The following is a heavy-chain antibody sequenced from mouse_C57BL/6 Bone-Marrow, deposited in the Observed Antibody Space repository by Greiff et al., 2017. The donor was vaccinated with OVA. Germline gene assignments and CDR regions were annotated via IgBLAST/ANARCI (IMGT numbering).Heavy chain of an antibody. CDR1: GYAFSSSW. D-gene: IGHD1-1*01. CDR2: IYPGDGDT. Sequence: VMLVESGPELVKPGASVKISCKASGYAFSSSWMNWVKQRPGKGLEWIGRIYPGDGDTNYNGKFKGKATLTADKSSSTAYMQLSSLTSEDSAVYFCANITTDYYAMDYWGQGTSVTVSS. V-gene: IGHV1-82*01. CDR3: ANITTDYYAMDY. J-gene: IGHJ4*01.